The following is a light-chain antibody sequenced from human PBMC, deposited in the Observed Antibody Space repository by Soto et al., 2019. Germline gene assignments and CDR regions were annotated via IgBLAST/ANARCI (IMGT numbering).Light chain of an antibody. V-gene: IGKV3-15*01. CDR3: QQYNNWPQT. CDR2: GAS. J-gene: IGKJ1*01. CDR1: QRVSSN. Sequence: DIVMTQSPATLSVSPGERATLSCRASQRVSSNLAWYQQKPGQAPRLLIYGASTRATGIPARFSGSGSGPEFTLTISSLQSEDFAVYYCQQYNNWPQTFGQGTKGEIK.